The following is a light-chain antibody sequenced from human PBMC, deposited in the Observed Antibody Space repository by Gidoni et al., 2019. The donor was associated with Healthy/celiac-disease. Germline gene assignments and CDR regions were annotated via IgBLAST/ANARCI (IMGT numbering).Light chain of an antibody. Sequence: ELLMTQSPATLSVSPGERATLSCRASQSVSSNLAWYQQKPGQAPRLLIYGASTRATGIPARFSGSGSGTEFTLTISSLQSEDFAVYYWQQYNNWPFTFGPGTKVDIK. CDR3: QQYNNWPFT. V-gene: IGKV3-15*01. J-gene: IGKJ3*01. CDR1: QSVSSN. CDR2: GAS.